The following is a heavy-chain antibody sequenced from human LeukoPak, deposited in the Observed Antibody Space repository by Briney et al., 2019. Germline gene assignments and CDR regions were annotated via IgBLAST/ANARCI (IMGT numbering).Heavy chain of an antibody. V-gene: IGHV4-59*02. J-gene: IGHJ4*02. CDR1: GGSVGGFY. D-gene: IGHD6-19*01. Sequence: NSSETLSLTCTVSGGSVGGFYWNWIRQPPGRGLEWIGYIYYSGNTNYNPSLKSRVTISVDTSKNQFSLNLSSVTAADTAVYYCARDLLSTAGYFDYWGQGTLVTVSS. CDR3: ARDLLSTAGYFDY. CDR2: IYYSGNT.